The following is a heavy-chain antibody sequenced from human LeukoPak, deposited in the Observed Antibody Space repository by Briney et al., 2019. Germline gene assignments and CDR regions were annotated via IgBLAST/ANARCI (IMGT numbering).Heavy chain of an antibody. Sequence: SETLSLTCTVSGGSISSYYWSWIRQPPGKGLEWIGEINHSGSTNYNPSLKSRVTISVDTSKNQFSLKLSSVTAADTAVYYCARRAYGSGSYYRHWGQGTLVTVSS. CDR1: GGSISSYY. D-gene: IGHD3-10*01. CDR2: INHSGST. V-gene: IGHV4-34*01. CDR3: ARRAYGSGSYYRH. J-gene: IGHJ4*02.